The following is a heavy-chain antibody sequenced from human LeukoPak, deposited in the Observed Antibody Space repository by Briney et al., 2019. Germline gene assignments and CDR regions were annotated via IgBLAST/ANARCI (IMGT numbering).Heavy chain of an antibody. D-gene: IGHD3-22*01. V-gene: IGHV4-59*11. CDR2: IYYSGSI. Sequence: PSETLSLTCTVSGGSISSHYWSWIRQPPAKGLEWIGYIYYSGSINYNPSLKSRVTISVDTSKNQFSLKLSSVTAADTAVYYCAREYYYDRAFDYWGQGTLVTVSS. J-gene: IGHJ4*02. CDR1: GGSISSHY. CDR3: AREYYYDRAFDY.